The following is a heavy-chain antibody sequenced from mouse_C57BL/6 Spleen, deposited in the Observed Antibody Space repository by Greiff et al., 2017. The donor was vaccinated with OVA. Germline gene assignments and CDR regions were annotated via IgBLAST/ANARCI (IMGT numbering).Heavy chain of an antibody. Sequence: QVQLQQPGAELVKPGASVKLSCKASGYTFTSYWMQWVKQRPGQGLEWIGEIDPSDSYTNYNQKFKGKATLTVDTSSSTAYMQLSSLTSEDSAVYYCARRDDGYEDYWGQGTTLTVSS. J-gene: IGHJ2*01. CDR3: ARRDDGYEDY. CDR2: IDPSDSYT. D-gene: IGHD2-3*01. V-gene: IGHV1-50*01. CDR1: GYTFTSYW.